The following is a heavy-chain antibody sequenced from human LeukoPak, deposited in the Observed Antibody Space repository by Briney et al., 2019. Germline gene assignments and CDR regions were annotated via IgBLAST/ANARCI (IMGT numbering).Heavy chain of an antibody. Sequence: SETLSLTCTVSGGAISSYYWTWIRQPAGKGLEWIGRIYTTGSTIYNPSLRSRVTMSVDTSKNQISLNLNSVTAADTAMYYCARGFWSFDLWGRGTLVTVSS. CDR1: GGAISSYY. J-gene: IGHJ2*01. CDR3: ARGFWSFDL. V-gene: IGHV4-4*07. CDR2: IYTTGST.